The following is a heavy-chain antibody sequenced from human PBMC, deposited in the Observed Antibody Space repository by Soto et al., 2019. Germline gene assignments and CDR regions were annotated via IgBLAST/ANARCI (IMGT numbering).Heavy chain of an antibody. D-gene: IGHD1-1*01. CDR1: GYGFTTYG. CDR3: ARGRYGDY. Sequence: QVHLEQSGAEVKKPGASVKVSCKGSGYGFTTYGITWVRQAPGQGLEWMAWISAHNGNTNYAQKLQGRVTVTRDTSTSTAYMELRSLRSDDTAVYYCARGRYGDYWGQGALVTVYS. J-gene: IGHJ4*02. V-gene: IGHV1-18*01. CDR2: ISAHNGNT.